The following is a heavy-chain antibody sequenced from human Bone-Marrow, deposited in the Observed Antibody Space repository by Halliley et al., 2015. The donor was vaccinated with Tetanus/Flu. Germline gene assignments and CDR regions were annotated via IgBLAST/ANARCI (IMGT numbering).Heavy chain of an antibody. Sequence: KGLEWVANIKQDGSEKNYVDSVKGRFTISRDNAENSLFLQMNSLRIEDTAVYYCTCGSGWDSDYWGQRTLVTVSS. D-gene: IGHD6-19*01. J-gene: IGHJ4*02. CDR2: IKQDGSEK. CDR3: TCGSGWDSDY. V-gene: IGHV3-7*03.